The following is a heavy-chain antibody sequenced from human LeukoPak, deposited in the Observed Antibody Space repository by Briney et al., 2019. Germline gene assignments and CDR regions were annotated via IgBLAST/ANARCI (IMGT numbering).Heavy chain of an antibody. V-gene: IGHV4-39*01. J-gene: IGHJ4*02. CDR1: GGSISSSSYY. D-gene: IGHD3-22*01. Sequence: SETLSLTCTVSGGSISSSSYYWGWIRQPPGKGLEWIGSIYYSGSTYYNPSLKSRVTISVDTSKNQFSLKLSSVTAADTAVYYCASTTLYYYDSSSYYAGFDYWGQGTLVTVSS. CDR3: ASTTLYYYDSSSYYAGFDY. CDR2: IYYSGST.